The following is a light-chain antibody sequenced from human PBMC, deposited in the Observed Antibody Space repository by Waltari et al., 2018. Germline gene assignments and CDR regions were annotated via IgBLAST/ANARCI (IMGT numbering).Light chain of an antibody. CDR3: QQYGVSPYT. J-gene: IGKJ2*01. CDR2: GTF. V-gene: IGKV3-20*01. Sequence: VVLTQSPGTLSLSPGERATLSCRASQSVSGNNLAWYQHKPGQAPRLVIYGTFRRAAATPDRFRGSGSGTDFTLTISRLEREDFAVYYCQQYGVSPYTFGQGTKVEI. CDR1: QSVSGNN.